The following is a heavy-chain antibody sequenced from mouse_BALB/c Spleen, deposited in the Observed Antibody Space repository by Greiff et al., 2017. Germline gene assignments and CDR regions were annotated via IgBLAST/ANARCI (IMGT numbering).Heavy chain of an antibody. CDR3: ARSVPTAMDY. CDR2: ISSGSSTI. V-gene: IGHV5-17*02. J-gene: IGHJ4*01. Sequence: EVKLVESGGGLVQPGGSRKLSCAASGFTFSSFGMHWVRQAPEKGLEWVAYISSGSSTIYYADTVKGRFTISRDNPKNTLFLQMTSLRSEDTAMYYCARSVPTAMDYWGQGTSVTVSS. CDR1: GFTFSSFG. D-gene: IGHD2-10*01.